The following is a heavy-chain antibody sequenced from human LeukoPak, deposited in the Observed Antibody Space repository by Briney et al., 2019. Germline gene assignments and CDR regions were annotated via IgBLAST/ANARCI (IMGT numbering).Heavy chain of an antibody. CDR3: ARVAAAADAFDI. J-gene: IGHJ3*02. CDR1: GFTFNDYY. V-gene: IGHV3-11*01. Sequence: GGSLRLSCAASGFTFNDYYMSWIRQAPGKGLEWVSYISSSGSTIYYADSVKGRFTISRDNAKNSLYLQMNSLTAEDTAVYYCARVAAAADAFDIWGQGTVVTVSS. CDR2: ISSSGSTI. D-gene: IGHD6-13*01.